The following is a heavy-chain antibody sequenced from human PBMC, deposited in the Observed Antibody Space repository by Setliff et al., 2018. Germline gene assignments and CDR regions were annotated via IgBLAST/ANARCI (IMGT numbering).Heavy chain of an antibody. D-gene: IGHD3-3*01. CDR2: IYYSGST. Sequence: SETLSLTCTVSDVSISSSSFYWAWIRQPPGKGLEWIGSIYYSGSTYYNPSLTSRVTISVDTSNNQFSLTLRSVTAADTAIYYCARHFRSSKVQFLEYLTDYYFDSWGQGTLGTVSS. V-gene: IGHV4-39*01. J-gene: IGHJ4*02. CDR3: ARHFRSSKVQFLEYLTDYYFDS. CDR1: DVSISSSSFY.